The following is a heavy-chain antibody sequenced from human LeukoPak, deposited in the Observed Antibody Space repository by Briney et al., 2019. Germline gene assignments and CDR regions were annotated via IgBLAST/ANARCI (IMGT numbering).Heavy chain of an antibody. D-gene: IGHD5-18*01. CDR1: GFTFSVYW. V-gene: IGHV3-7*03. CDR2: IKQDGSEK. J-gene: IGHJ4*02. Sequence: GGSLRLSCAASGFTFSVYWMSWVRQAPGKGLEWVANIKQDGSEKYYVDSVKGRFTISRDNSKNTLYLQMNSLRAEDTAVYYCAKDPGYSYGYNYFDYWGQGTLVTVSS. CDR3: AKDPGYSYGYNYFDY.